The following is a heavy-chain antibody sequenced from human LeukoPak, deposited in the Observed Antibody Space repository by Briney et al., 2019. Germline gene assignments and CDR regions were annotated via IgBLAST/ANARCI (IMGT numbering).Heavy chain of an antibody. J-gene: IGHJ3*02. V-gene: IGHV4-59*01. CDR2: IYYSGST. D-gene: IGHD3-9*01. CDR1: GGSISSYY. CDR3: ARLRYFDWLILPDAFDI. Sequence: SETLSLTCTVSGGSISSYYWSWIRQPPGKGLEWIGYIYYSGSTNYNPSLKSRVTISVDTSKNQFSLKLSSVTAADTAVYYCARLRYFDWLILPDAFDIWGQGTMVTVSS.